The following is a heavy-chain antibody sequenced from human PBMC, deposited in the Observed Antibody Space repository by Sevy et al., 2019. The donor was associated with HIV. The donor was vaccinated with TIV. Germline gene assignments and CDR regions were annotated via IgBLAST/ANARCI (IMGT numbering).Heavy chain of an antibody. D-gene: IGHD2-2*01. CDR2: ISSSSSYI. Sequence: AGSLRLSCAASGFTFSSYSMNWVRQAPGKGLEWVSSISSSSSYIYYADSVKGRFTISRDNAKNSLYLQMNSLRAEDTAVYYCARDIGLPAAPDYWGQGTLVTVSS. J-gene: IGHJ4*02. CDR1: GFTFSSYS. CDR3: ARDIGLPAAPDY. V-gene: IGHV3-21*01.